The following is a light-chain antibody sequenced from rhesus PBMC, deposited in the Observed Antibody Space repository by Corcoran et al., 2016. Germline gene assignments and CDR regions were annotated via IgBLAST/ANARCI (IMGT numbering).Light chain of an antibody. V-gene: IGLV2S9*01. J-gene: IGLJ6*01. CDR1: TSDIGGYND. Sequence: QSALTQPPSVSKSLGQSVTISCTGTTSDIGGYNDVSWYQQHPGTAPRLLIYDVNKRPSGVSDHFSGSKSGKTASLTISGLQAEDEADYYCCSYRSGDTFVFGSGTRLTVL. CDR2: DVN. CDR3: CSYRSGDTFV.